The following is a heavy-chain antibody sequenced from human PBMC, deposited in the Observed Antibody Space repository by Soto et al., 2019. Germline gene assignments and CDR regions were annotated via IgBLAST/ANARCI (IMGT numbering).Heavy chain of an antibody. Sequence: SETLSLTCTVSGGSVRISTYYWGWIRQAPGKGLEWIASIYYSGRTHNNPALKSRVTMSADTYTNQFSLKMNAVTAADTAVYYCTRPEGGAAADRPLAYWGQGTLVTVSS. CDR1: GGSVRISTYY. CDR2: IYYSGRT. D-gene: IGHD6-13*01. CDR3: TRPEGGAAADRPLAY. V-gene: IGHV4-39*01. J-gene: IGHJ4*02.